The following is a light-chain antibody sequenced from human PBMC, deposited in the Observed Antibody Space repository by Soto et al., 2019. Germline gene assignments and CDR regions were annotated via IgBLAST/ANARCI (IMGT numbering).Light chain of an antibody. V-gene: IGLV2-14*01. CDR1: SSDVGFSNY. J-gene: IGLJ1*01. CDR3: SSYTRSSTDV. Sequence: PELSQPASVSGADGQSLTISCTKTSSDVGFSNYVFWYQQHPGKAPKLIISDVSNRPSGVSNRFSGSKSGNTASLTISGLQAEDEADYYCSSYTRSSTDVFGTGTKVTVL. CDR2: DVS.